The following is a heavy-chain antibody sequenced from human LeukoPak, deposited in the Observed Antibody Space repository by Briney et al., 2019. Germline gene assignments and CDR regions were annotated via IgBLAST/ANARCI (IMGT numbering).Heavy chain of an antibody. J-gene: IGHJ1*01. V-gene: IGHV4-59*01. CDR1: GGSISTYY. CDR3: ARGGAARLHFQN. CDR2: IYHSGST. Sequence: SETLSLTCTVSGGSISTYYWNWIRQPPGEGLEWIGYIYHSGSTNSNPSLQSRVTISVDTSKNQFSLNLNSVTAADTAVYYCARGGAARLHFQNWGQGTLVTVSS. D-gene: IGHD6-6*01.